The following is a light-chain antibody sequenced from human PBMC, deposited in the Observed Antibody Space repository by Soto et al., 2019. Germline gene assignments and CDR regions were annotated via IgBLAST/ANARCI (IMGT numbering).Light chain of an antibody. V-gene: IGKV1-17*01. CDR2: AAF. CDR1: QSISSY. Sequence: DIQMTQSPSSLSASVGDRVTITCRASQSISSYLNWYQQKPGKAPNLLIHAAFNLQSGVPSRFSGSGSGTEFTLTISSLQPEDSATYYCRQHNSFPITFGQGTRLEIK. CDR3: RQHNSFPIT. J-gene: IGKJ5*01.